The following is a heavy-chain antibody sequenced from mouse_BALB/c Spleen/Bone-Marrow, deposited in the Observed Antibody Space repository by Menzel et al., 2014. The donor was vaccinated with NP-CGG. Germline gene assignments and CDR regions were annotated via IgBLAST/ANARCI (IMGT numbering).Heavy chain of an antibody. Sequence: QVQLQQSGPGLVAPSQSLSITCTVSGFPLTDCGVSWIRQPPGKGLEWLGVIWGGGSTYYNSALKSRLSISKDNSNSRAFLKMNCLQKEDTAMYNSARICFDFDGFAYWGQGTLVTVSA. CDR3: ARICFDFDGFAY. CDR1: GFPLTDCG. D-gene: IGHD2-4*01. V-gene: IGHV2-6-5*01. CDR2: IWGGGST. J-gene: IGHJ3*01.